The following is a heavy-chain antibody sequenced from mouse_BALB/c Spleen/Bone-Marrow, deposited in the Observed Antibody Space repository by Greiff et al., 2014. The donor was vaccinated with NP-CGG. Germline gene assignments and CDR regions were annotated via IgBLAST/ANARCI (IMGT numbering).Heavy chain of an antibody. V-gene: IGHV1-14*01. CDR1: GYTFTSYV. CDR2: IIPSNDVT. Sequence: EVQLQQSGPELVKPGASVKMSCKASGYTFTSYVMHWVKQKPGQGLEWIGYIIPSNDVTKYNGKFKGKATLTSDKSSSTAYMELSSLTSEDSAVYYCARKRGGAMDYWGPGTSVTVSS. J-gene: IGHJ4*01. CDR3: ARKRGGAMDY.